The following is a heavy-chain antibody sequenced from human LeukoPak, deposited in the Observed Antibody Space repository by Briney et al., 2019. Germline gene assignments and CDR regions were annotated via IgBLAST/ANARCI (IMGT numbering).Heavy chain of an antibody. J-gene: IGHJ4*02. D-gene: IGHD5-12*01. CDR3: AKSGYDYYPLDY. V-gene: IGHV3-64D*09. CDR2: ISSNGGST. CDR1: GFTFSSYA. Sequence: GGSLRLSCSASGFTFSSYAMHWVRQAPGKGLEYVSAISSNGGSTYYADSVKGRFTISRDNSRNTLYLQMSSLRAEDTAVYYCAKSGYDYYPLDYWGQGALVTVSS.